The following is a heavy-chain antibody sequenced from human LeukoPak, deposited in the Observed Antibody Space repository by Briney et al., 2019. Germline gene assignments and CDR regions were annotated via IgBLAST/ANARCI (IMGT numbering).Heavy chain of an antibody. CDR1: GFTFSGYW. D-gene: IGHD3-10*01. Sequence: PGGSLRLSCAASGFTFSGYWMHWVRQAPGKGLVWVSRIGDDGSTTAYADSVKGRFTISRDNAKNTLYLQMNSLRAEDTAVYYCARASRGNWFDPWGQGTLVTVSS. CDR3: ARASRGNWFDP. J-gene: IGHJ5*02. V-gene: IGHV3-74*01. CDR2: IGDDGSTT.